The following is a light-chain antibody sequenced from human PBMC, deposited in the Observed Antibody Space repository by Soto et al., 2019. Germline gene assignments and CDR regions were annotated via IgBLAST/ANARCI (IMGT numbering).Light chain of an antibody. Sequence: EIVLTQSPGTLSLSPGERATLSCRASQSVSSSYLAWYQQKPGQAPRLLIYAASARATGIPDRFSGSGSGTDFTLTISRLEPEDFAVYYCQQYGSSPLFTFGPGTKVAIK. V-gene: IGKV3-20*01. J-gene: IGKJ3*01. CDR2: AAS. CDR1: QSVSSSY. CDR3: QQYGSSPLFT.